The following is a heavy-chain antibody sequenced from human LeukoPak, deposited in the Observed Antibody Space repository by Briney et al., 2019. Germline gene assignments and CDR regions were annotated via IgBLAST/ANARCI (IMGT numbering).Heavy chain of an antibody. D-gene: IGHD2-15*01. Sequence: PSETLSLTCAVYGGSFSGYYLSWIRQPPGKGLEWIGEISHSGSTNYNPSLKSRVTISVDTSKNQFSLKLSSVTAADTALYYCARGVRQCSGGSCYQDYYYYYMDVWGKGTTVTVSS. J-gene: IGHJ6*03. CDR3: ARGVRQCSGGSCYQDYYYYYMDV. V-gene: IGHV4-34*01. CDR2: ISHSGST. CDR1: GGSFSGYY.